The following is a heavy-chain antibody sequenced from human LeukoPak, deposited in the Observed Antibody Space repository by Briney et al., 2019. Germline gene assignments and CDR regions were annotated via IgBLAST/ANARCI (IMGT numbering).Heavy chain of an antibody. CDR3: AREEGTAMVSYFDY. J-gene: IGHJ4*02. CDR2: IDPSDSYT. CDR1: GYSFTSYW. Sequence: GESLKISCQCSGYSFTSYWISWVRQMPGKGLEWMGRIDPSDSYTNYSPSFQGHVTISADKSISTAYLQWSSLKASDTAMYYCAREEGTAMVSYFDYWGQGTLVTVSS. V-gene: IGHV5-10-1*01. D-gene: IGHD5-18*01.